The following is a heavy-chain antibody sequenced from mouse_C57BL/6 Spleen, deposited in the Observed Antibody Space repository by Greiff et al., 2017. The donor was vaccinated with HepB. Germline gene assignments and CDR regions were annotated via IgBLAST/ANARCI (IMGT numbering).Heavy chain of an antibody. Sequence: EVQRVESEGGLVQPGSSMKLSCTASGFTFSDYYMAWVRQVPEKGLEWVANINYDGSSTYYLDSLKSRFIISRDNAKNILYLQMSSLKSEDTATYYCARDPVAPYAMDYWGQGTSVTVSS. CDR3: ARDPVAPYAMDY. J-gene: IGHJ4*01. D-gene: IGHD1-1*01. CDR1: GFTFSDYY. V-gene: IGHV5-16*01. CDR2: INYDGSST.